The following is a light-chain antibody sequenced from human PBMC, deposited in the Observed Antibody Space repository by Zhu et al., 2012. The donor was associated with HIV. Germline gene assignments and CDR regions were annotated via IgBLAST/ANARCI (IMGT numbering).Light chain of an antibody. V-gene: IGKV3-15*01. CDR3: HQYNNWLALS. J-gene: IGKJ4*01. CDR2: GSS. CDR1: QSVDNN. Sequence: DIVMTQSPATLSLSPGGRAILSCRASQSVDNNLAWYQQKPGQAPRLLIYGSSTRATGIPARFSGSGSGTEFTLTITSLQSEDFAVYFCHQYNNWLALSFGGGTKVEIK.